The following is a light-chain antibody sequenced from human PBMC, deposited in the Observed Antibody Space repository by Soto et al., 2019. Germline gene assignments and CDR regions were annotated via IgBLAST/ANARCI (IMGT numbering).Light chain of an antibody. CDR1: SSDLGIYNY. Sequence: HCTLTLPESVYGSPGQSIAISCSGSSSDLGIYNYVSWYQQHPGKAPKLIIFEVTNRPSGVSNRFSGSKSGNTASLTISGLQAEDEADYYCRSYTTSSTRVFGTGTKVTVL. V-gene: IGLV2-14*01. CDR2: EVT. J-gene: IGLJ1*01. CDR3: RSYTTSSTRV.